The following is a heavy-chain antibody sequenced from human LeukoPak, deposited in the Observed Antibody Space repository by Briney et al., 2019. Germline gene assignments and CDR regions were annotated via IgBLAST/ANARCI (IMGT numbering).Heavy chain of an antibody. CDR3: ARDHTRSYLGALDI. CDR2: INPNSGDT. D-gene: IGHD1-26*01. Sequence: ASVKVSFTAPGSTFTGYYMHWVRQAPGQGLEWMGWINPNSGDTNYAQKFQGRVTMTRDTSISTAYMVLSRLRSDDTAVYYCARDHTRSYLGALDIWGQGTMVTVSS. J-gene: IGHJ3*02. V-gene: IGHV1-2*02. CDR1: GSTFTGYY.